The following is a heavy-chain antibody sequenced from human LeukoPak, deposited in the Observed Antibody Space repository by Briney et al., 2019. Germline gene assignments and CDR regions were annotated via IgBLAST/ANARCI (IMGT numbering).Heavy chain of an antibody. V-gene: IGHV1-2*02. J-gene: IGHJ4*02. CDR1: GYTFTGYY. CDR2: INADSGGT. CDR3: AREYSDWAFDY. Sequence: ASVKVSCTASGYTFTGYYIHWVRQAPGQGLEWMGWINADSGGTKYAQKFQGRVTMTRDTSISTAFMELTRLESDDTAVYYCAREYSDWAFDYWGQETLVSVSS. D-gene: IGHD4-11*01.